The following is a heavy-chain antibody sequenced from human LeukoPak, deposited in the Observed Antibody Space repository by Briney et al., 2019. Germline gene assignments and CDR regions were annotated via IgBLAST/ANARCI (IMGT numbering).Heavy chain of an antibody. CDR2: ISAYNGNT. J-gene: IGHJ3*02. V-gene: IGHV1-18*01. D-gene: IGHD2-2*01. Sequence: ASVKVSCKASGYTFTSYGISWVRQAPGQGLEWMGWISAYNGNTNYAQKLQGRVTMTTDTSTSTAYMELRSLRSDDTAVYYCARERVVVPEVNAFDIWGQGTMVTVSS. CDR3: ARERVVVPEVNAFDI. CDR1: GYTFTSYG.